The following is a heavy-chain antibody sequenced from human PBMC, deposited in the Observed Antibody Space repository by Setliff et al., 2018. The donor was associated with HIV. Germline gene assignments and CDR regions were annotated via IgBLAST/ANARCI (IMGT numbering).Heavy chain of an antibody. CDR2: IYYSGTI. V-gene: IGHV4-31*03. D-gene: IGHD1-20*01. Sequence: SETLSLTCNVSGDSISNNGFFWGWIRQHPGMGLEWIGSIYYSGTIYYSSSFKSRATFSVDTSKNHFSLELNSVTAADTALYYCARISELGMTLNQPYFDSWGQGTLVTVSS. CDR1: GDSISNNGFF. CDR3: ARISELGMTLNQPYFDS. J-gene: IGHJ4*02.